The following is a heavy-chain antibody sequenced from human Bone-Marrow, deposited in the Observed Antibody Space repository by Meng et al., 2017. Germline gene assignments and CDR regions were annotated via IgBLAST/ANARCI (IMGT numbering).Heavy chain of an antibody. V-gene: IGHV4-39*01. J-gene: IGHJ5*02. CDR1: GGSISSSSYY. D-gene: IGHD3-10*01. CDR2: IYYSGST. CDR3: ARRGGPGSYSP. Sequence: QVHLQESGLGLVKPSETLSLSCTGSGGSISSSSYYWGWIRQPPGKGLEWSGSIYYSGSTYYNPSLKSRVTISVDTSKNQFSLKLSSVTAADTAVYYRARRGGPGSYSPWGPGTLVTVSS.